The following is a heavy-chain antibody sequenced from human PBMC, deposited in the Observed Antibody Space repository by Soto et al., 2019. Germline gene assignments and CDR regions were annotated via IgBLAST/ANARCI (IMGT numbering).Heavy chain of an antibody. CDR1: GFTFSDYY. CDR2: ISSSRTI. Sequence: GGSLRLSCAASGFTFSDYYMSWIRQAPGKGLEWVSYISSSRTIYNADSVKGRFTISRDNAKNSLYLQLNSLRAEYTAVYYCARRKAFDIWGQGTMVTVSS. J-gene: IGHJ3*02. V-gene: IGHV3-11*01. CDR3: ARRKAFDI.